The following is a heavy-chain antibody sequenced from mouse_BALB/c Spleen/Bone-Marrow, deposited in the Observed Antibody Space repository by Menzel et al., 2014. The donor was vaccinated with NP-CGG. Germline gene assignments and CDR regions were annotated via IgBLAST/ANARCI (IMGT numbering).Heavy chain of an antibody. CDR2: IYYSGTI. J-gene: IGHJ2*01. CDR3: ARELYYFDY. V-gene: IGHV3-5*02. CDR1: GISITTGNYR. Sequence: ESGPGLVKPSQPVSLTCTVTGISITTGNYRWSWIRQFPGDKLEWIGYIYYSGTITYNPSLTSRTTITRDTSKNQFFLEMNSLTAEDTATYYCARELYYFDYWGQGTTLTVSS.